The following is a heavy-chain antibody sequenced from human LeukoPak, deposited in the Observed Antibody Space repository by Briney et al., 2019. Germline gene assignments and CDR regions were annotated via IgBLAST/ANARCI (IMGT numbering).Heavy chain of an antibody. Sequence: HPGGSLRLSCAASGFTFSSYAMSWVRQAPGKGLEWVSAISGSGGSTYYADSVKGRFTISRDNSKNTLYLQMNSLRAEDTAVYYCAKDQSRGFYDGIDYWGQGTLVTVSS. D-gene: IGHD3-10*01. CDR3: AKDQSRGFYDGIDY. CDR1: GFTFSSYA. CDR2: ISGSGGST. J-gene: IGHJ4*02. V-gene: IGHV3-23*01.